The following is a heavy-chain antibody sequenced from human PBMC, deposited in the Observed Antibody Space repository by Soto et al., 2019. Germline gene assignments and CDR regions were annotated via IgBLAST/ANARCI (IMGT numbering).Heavy chain of an antibody. Sequence: GGSLRLCCAASGFTFSNYDMPWVRQAPGKGLEGVSYISSSSSTRYYADSVKGRFTISRDNAENSLYLQMNSLRDEDTVMYYWARESKQGFYDTIGYVSWGQGTLVTVSS. J-gene: IGHJ5*02. CDR1: GFTFSNYD. V-gene: IGHV3-48*02. D-gene: IGHD3-22*01. CDR2: ISSSSSTR. CDR3: ARESKQGFYDTIGYVS.